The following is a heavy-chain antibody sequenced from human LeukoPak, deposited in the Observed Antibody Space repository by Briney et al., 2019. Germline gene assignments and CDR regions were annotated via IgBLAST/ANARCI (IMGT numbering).Heavy chain of an antibody. CDR1: GFTVSSNY. Sequence: GGSLRLSCAASGFTVSSNYMCWVRQAPGKGLEWVSVIYSGGSTYYADSVKGRFTISRDNSKNTLYLQMNSLRAEDTAVYYCARDRGLHPIDYWGQGILVTVSS. CDR2: IYSGGST. D-gene: IGHD4-17*01. J-gene: IGHJ4*02. CDR3: ARDRGLHPIDY. V-gene: IGHV3-66*01.